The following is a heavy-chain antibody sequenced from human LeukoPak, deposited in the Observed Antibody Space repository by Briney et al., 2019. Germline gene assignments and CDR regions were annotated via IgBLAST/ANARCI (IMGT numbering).Heavy chain of an antibody. J-gene: IGHJ4*02. V-gene: IGHV3-7*02. CDR3: ARGHFYSIY. CDR1: GFTFSSYW. D-gene: IGHD2-15*01. Sequence: GGSLRLSCTASGFTFSSYWMTWVRQAPGKGLEWVANINPDGSEKDYVDSVKGRFTISRVNAKNSLDLQLSNLRAEDTAVYFCARGHFYSIYWGLGTLVTVSS. CDR2: INPDGSEK.